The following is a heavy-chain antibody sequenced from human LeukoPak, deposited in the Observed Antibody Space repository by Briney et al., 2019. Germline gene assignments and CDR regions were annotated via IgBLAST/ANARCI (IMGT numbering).Heavy chain of an antibody. Sequence: GGSLRLSCAASGFTFSNYWMTWVRQAPGKGLEWVANINRDGSERYYVDSVKGRFTISRDDAKSSLYLQMNSLRAEDTAVYYCAGRNAMDVWGQGTTVIVFS. V-gene: IGHV3-7*03. CDR1: GFTFSNYW. CDR3: AGRNAMDV. J-gene: IGHJ6*02. CDR2: INRDGSER.